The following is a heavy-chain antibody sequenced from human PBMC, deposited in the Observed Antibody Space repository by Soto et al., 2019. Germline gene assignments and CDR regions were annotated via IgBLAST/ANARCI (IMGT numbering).Heavy chain of an antibody. CDR2: ISSGGNT. Sequence: QLLESGGGLVQPGGSLRLSCEASGFSFSRNAMSWVRQAPGKGLEWVSSISSGGNTNYADSVKGRFTLSRDNSTNSQSLQMTSLGAEDTAVYYCANLGYCTGGTGYLDYYYVVDVWGQGTTVTVS. J-gene: IGHJ6*02. CDR3: ANLGYCTGGTGYLDYYYVVDV. D-gene: IGHD2-8*02. CDR1: GFSFSRNA. V-gene: IGHV3-23*01.